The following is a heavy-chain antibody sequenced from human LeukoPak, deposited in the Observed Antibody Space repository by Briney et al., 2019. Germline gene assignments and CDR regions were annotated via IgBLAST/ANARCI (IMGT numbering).Heavy chain of an antibody. CDR3: ARAPLLIVGAPRPVDAFDI. D-gene: IGHD1-26*01. V-gene: IGHV4-34*01. CDR1: GGSFSGYY. J-gene: IGHJ3*02. CDR2: INHSGST. Sequence: SETLSLTCAVYGGSFSGYYWSWIRQPPGKGLEWIGEINHSGSTNYNPSLKSRVTISVDTSKNQFSLKLSSVTAADTAVYYCARAPLLIVGAPRPVDAFDIWGQGTMVTVSS.